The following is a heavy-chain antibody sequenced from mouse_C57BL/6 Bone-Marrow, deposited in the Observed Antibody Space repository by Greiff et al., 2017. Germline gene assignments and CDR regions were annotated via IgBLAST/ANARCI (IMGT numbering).Heavy chain of an antibody. Sequence: QVQLQQPGAELVKPGASVKLSCKASGYTFTSYWMHWVKQRPGQGLEWIGMIHPNSGSTNYNEKLKSKATLTVDKSSSTAYMQLSSLTSEDSAVYYCARGGGNPLYWGQGTLVTVSA. V-gene: IGHV1-64*01. CDR3: ARGGGNPLY. D-gene: IGHD2-1*01. CDR1: GYTFTSYW. CDR2: IHPNSGST. J-gene: IGHJ3*01.